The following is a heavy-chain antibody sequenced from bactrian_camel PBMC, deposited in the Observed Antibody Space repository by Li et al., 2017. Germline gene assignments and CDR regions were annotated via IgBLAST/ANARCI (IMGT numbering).Heavy chain of an antibody. V-gene: IGHV3S40*01. CDR2: LYTGAGST. J-gene: IGHJ7*01. D-gene: IGHD2*01. Sequence: VQLVESGGGSVQTGGSLKLSCAASGSTDRGYCVGWFRQVAGKERETVATLYTGAGSTYYAPSVKGRFTISHDFRKNTVYLEMNSLKPEDSGIYTCAAGTVVFTYWGKGTQVTVS. CDR1: GSTDRGYC.